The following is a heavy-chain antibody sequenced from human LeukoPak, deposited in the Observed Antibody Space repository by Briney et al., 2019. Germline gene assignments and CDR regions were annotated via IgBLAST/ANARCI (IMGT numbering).Heavy chain of an antibody. D-gene: IGHD6-13*01. Sequence: SETLSLTCAVYGGSFSGYYWSWIRQPPGKGLEWIGYIYYSGSTNYNPSLKSRVTISVDTSKTQFSLKLSSVTAADTAVYYCAATAAAANYYYYGMDVWGQGTTVTVSS. CDR3: AATAAAANYYYYGMDV. J-gene: IGHJ6*02. CDR1: GGSFSGYY. CDR2: IYYSGST. V-gene: IGHV4-59*08.